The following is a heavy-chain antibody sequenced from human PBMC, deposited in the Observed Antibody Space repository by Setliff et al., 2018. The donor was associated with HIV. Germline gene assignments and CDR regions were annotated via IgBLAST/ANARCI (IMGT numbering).Heavy chain of an antibody. J-gene: IGHJ6*02. D-gene: IGHD5-18*01. Sequence: KPSETLSLTCTVSGGSISSHYWSWIRQPPGKGLEWIGSIYSSGSTNYNPPLKSRVTMSVDTSKSQFSLKLRSVTAADTAMFYCARVKYSYAQGFYYGLDVWGQGTTVTVSS. CDR2: IYSSGST. CDR1: GGSISSHY. V-gene: IGHV4-4*07. CDR3: ARVKYSYAQGFYYGLDV.